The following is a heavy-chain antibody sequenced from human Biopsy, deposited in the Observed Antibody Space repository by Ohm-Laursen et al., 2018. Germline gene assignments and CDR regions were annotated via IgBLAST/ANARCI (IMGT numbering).Heavy chain of an antibody. J-gene: IGHJ4*02. CDR1: GGSLSSSTYY. D-gene: IGHD3/OR15-3a*01. CDR2: IYYSGST. V-gene: IGHV4-61*01. Sequence: GTLSLTCSVSGGSLSSSTYYWTWIRQPPGRGLEWVGSIYYSGSTNYNPSLKSRVTISADTSKSQLSLHLTSVTAADTAVYYCASRGLVMASDYYFDDWGQGTLVTVSS. CDR3: ASRGLVMASDYYFDD.